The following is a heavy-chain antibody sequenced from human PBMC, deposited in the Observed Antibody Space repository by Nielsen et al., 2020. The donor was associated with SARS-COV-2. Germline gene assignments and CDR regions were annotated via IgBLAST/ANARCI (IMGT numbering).Heavy chain of an antibody. CDR1: GVSVSSGSYF. CDR2: MFYIGTA. Sequence: SETLSLTCTVSGVSVSSGSYFWSWIRQPPGKRLEWIGYMFYIGTANYNPSFQSRVNISVDTSKNQFSLELTSMTAADTAVYYCARRIAANWFDLWGQGILVTVSS. CDR3: ARRIAANWFDL. D-gene: IGHD6-13*01. J-gene: IGHJ5*02. V-gene: IGHV4-61*01.